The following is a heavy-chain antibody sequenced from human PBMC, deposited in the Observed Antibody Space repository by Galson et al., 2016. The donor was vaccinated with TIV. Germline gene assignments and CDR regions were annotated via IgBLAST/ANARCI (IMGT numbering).Heavy chain of an antibody. V-gene: IGHV1-3*01. CDR3: ARGSSWSPFYGMDV. J-gene: IGHJ6*02. CDR1: GYTFTTYG. CDR2: INAGDGST. Sequence: SVKVSCKASGYTFTTYGTHWVRQAPGHRLEWMGWINAGDGSTKYSQNFRGRLSITTGTSATTAYMELSSLRSEDTAVYFCARGSSWSPFYGMDVWGQGTTVIVSS. D-gene: IGHD6-13*01.